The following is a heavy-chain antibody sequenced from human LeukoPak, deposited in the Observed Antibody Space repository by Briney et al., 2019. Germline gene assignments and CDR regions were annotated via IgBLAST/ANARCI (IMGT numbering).Heavy chain of an antibody. J-gene: IGHJ3*02. CDR1: GYTFTGYY. Sequence: ASVKVSCKASGYTFTGYYMHWVRQAPGQGLEWMGWINPNSGGTNYAQKFQGRVTMTRDTSTSTANMELSRLTSDDTAVYYCARVEIAAVGSLAFDIWGQGTMVTVSS. CDR2: INPNSGGT. CDR3: ARVEIAAVGSLAFDI. V-gene: IGHV1-2*02. D-gene: IGHD6-13*01.